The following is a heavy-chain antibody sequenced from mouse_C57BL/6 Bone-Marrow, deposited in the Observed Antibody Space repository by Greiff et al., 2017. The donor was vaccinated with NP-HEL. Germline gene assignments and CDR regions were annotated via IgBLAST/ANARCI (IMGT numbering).Heavy chain of an antibody. CDR3: ARRGDYDWFAY. J-gene: IGHJ3*01. D-gene: IGHD2-4*01. CDR2: INPNNGGT. Sequence: VQLQQSGPELVKPGASVKIPCKASGYTFTDYNMDWVKQSHGKSLEWIGDINPNNGGTIYNQKFKGKATLTVDKSSSTAYMELRSLTSEDTAVYYCARRGDYDWFAYWGQGTLVTVSA. CDR1: GYTFTDYN. V-gene: IGHV1-18*01.